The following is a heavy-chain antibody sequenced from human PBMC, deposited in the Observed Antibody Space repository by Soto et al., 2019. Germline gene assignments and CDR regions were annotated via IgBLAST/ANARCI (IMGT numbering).Heavy chain of an antibody. CDR2: INRDGSEK. Sequence: EVQLVESGGNLVQPGGSLRLSCAASGFTFSSYWMSWVRQAPGKGLEWVANINRDGSEKFYVDSVKGRFTITRDNAKDSLCLQMDSPGAEDPAVYYCARARPRPPWGQGPLVTVSS. CDR1: GFTFSSYW. J-gene: IGHJ5*02. V-gene: IGHV3-7*01. CDR3: ARARPRPP.